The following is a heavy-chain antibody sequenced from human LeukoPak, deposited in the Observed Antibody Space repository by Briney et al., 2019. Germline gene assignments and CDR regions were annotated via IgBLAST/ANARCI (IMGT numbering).Heavy chain of an antibody. CDR1: GFTFTSSA. CDR3: ARSVGANEFDY. D-gene: IGHD1-26*01. CDR2: IVVGSGNT. Sequence: GASVKVSCKASGFTFTSSAMQWVRQARGQRLEWIGWIVVGSGNTNYAQKFQERVTITRDMSTSTAYMELSSLRSEDTAVYYCARSVGANEFDYWGQGTLVTVSS. J-gene: IGHJ4*02. V-gene: IGHV1-58*02.